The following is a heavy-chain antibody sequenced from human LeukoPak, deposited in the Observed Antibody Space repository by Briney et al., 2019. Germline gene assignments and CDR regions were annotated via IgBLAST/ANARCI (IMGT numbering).Heavy chain of an antibody. Sequence: GGSMRLSCEVSGFTFSSYPMDWVSQAPGKGLEWVAIISDDGTNRYYADSVKGRFTISRDDSNNTVYLQMNSLRVDDTAIYFCARGKFFDIWGQGTMVTVSS. CDR1: GFTFSSYP. CDR3: ARGKFFDI. J-gene: IGHJ3*02. V-gene: IGHV3-30-3*01. CDR2: ISDDGTNR.